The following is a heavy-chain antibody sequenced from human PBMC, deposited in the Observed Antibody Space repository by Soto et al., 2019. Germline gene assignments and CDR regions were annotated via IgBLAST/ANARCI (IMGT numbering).Heavy chain of an antibody. Sequence: GESLKISCAASGFTFSSYAMHWVRQAPGKGLEWVAVISYDGSNKYYADSVKGRFTISRDNSKNTLYLQMNSLRAEDTAVYYCAREETGHTIEWFLQYGPSYFDYWGQGTLVTVSS. CDR1: GFTFSSYA. D-gene: IGHD3-3*01. V-gene: IGHV3-30-3*01. J-gene: IGHJ4*02. CDR2: ISYDGSNK. CDR3: AREETGHTIEWFLQYGPSYFDY.